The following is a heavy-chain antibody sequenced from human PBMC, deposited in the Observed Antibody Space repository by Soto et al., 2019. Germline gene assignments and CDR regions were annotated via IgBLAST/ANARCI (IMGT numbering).Heavy chain of an antibody. CDR2: ISSSSSTI. V-gene: IGHV3-48*01. Sequence: HPGGSLRLSCAASGFTFSSYSMNWVRQAPGKGLEWVSYISSSSSTIYYADSVKGRFTISRDNAKNSLYLQMNSLRAEDTAVYYCARDVGPGTSSWNYYFDYWGQGTLVTVSS. J-gene: IGHJ4*02. D-gene: IGHD6-13*01. CDR3: ARDVGPGTSSWNYYFDY. CDR1: GFTFSSYS.